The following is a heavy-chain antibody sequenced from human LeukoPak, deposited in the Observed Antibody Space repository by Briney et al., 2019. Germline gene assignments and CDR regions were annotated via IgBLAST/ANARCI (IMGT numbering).Heavy chain of an antibody. Sequence: GASVNVSCKGSGYTFTIYGISWVGQAPGQGLEWMGWISAYNGNTNYAQKLQGRVTMTTDTSTSTAYMERRSLRSDGTAVDYCARAEKDYYVHYWGQGTLVTVSS. D-gene: IGHD3-22*01. J-gene: IGHJ4*02. CDR1: GYTFTIYG. V-gene: IGHV1-18*01. CDR2: ISAYNGNT. CDR3: ARAEKDYYVHY.